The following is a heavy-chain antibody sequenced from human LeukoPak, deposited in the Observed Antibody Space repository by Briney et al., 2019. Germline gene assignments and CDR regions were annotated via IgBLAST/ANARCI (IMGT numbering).Heavy chain of an antibody. CDR1: GFTLSSYA. Sequence: GGSLRLSCVASGFTLSSYAVSWVRQAPGKGLQWVSSLGISGDYAWYAGSVKGRFTISRDNAKNSLYLQMNSLRAEDTAVYSCARNSANLIFHDSGYFDYWGQGTLLTVSS. CDR3: ARNSANLIFHDSGYFDY. D-gene: IGHD3-22*01. J-gene: IGHJ4*02. V-gene: IGHV3-21*01. CDR2: LGISGDYA.